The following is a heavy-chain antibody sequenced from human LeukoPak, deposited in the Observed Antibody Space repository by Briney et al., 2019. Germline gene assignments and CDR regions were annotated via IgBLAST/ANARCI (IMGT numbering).Heavy chain of an antibody. CDR3: ARQGGRYSSSWYYFDY. V-gene: IGHV4-39*01. CDR1: GGSISTSNYY. D-gene: IGHD6-13*01. CDR2: IFYSGST. Sequence: SETLSLTCTVSGGSISTSNYYWGWIRQPPGKGLEWIGNIFYSGSTYYNPSLKSRVTISVDTSKNQFSLKLSSVTAADTAVYYCARQGGRYSSSWYYFDYWGQGTLVTVSS. J-gene: IGHJ4*02.